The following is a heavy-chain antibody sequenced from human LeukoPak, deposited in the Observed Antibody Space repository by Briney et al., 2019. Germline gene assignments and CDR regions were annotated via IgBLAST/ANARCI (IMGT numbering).Heavy chain of an antibody. V-gene: IGHV3-23*01. CDR2: ISGSGGST. CDR3: AKDQGQWLVPDAFDI. J-gene: IGHJ3*02. CDR1: GFTFSSYA. Sequence: GGSLRLSCAASGFTFSSYAMSWVRQAPGKGLEWVSAISGSGGSTYYADSVKGRFTISRDNSKNTLYLQMNSLRAEDTAVYYCAKDQGQWLVPDAFDIWDQGTMVTVSS. D-gene: IGHD6-19*01.